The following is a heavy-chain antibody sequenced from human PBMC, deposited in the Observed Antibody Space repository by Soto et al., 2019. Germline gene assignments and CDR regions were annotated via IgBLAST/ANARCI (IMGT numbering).Heavy chain of an antibody. Sequence: SETLSLTCTVSGGSISSSSYYWGWIRQPPGKGLEWIGSIYYSGSTYYNPSLKSRVTISVDTSKNQFSLKLSSVTAADTAVYYCARQPRGYYYYGMDVWGQGTTVTVSS. CDR3: ARQPRGYYYYGMDV. J-gene: IGHJ6*02. D-gene: IGHD7-27*01. CDR2: IYYSGST. CDR1: GGSISSSSYY. V-gene: IGHV4-39*01.